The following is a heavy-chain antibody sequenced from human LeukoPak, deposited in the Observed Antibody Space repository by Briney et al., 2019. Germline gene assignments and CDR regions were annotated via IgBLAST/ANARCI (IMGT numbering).Heavy chain of an antibody. V-gene: IGHV3-13*04. Sequence: PGGSLRLSCAASGFTFCSYDLHWVRQATGKGLEWVSAIGVAGDTYYPDSVKGRFTISRENAKNSLYLQMNSLRAGDTAVYYCARASGSYYDFDYWGQGTLVTVSS. CDR2: IGVAGDT. J-gene: IGHJ4*02. CDR3: ARASGSYYDFDY. CDR1: GFTFCSYD. D-gene: IGHD3-10*01.